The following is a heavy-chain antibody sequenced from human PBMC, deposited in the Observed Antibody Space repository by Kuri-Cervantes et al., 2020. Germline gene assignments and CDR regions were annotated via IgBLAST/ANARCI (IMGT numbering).Heavy chain of an antibody. CDR1: GGSFSGYY. CDR2: INHSGST. Sequence: SETLSLTCAVYGGSFSGYYWSWIRQPPEKGLEWIGEINHSGSTNYNSSLKSRVSISVDTSKNQFSLQLRSVTAADTAVYYCGRAPESWGQGTLVTVSS. J-gene: IGHJ5*02. CDR3: GRAPES. V-gene: IGHV4-34*01.